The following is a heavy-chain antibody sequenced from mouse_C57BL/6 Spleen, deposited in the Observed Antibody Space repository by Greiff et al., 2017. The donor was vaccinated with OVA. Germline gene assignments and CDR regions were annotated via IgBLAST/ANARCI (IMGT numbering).Heavy chain of an antibody. Sequence: LVESGAELVRPGASVTLSCKASGYTFTDYEMHWVKQTPVHGLEWIGAIDPETGGTAYNQKFKGKAILTADKSSSTAYMELRSLTSEDSAVYYCTRRLGQGYWGKGTTLTVSS. D-gene: IGHD4-1*01. V-gene: IGHV1-15*01. J-gene: IGHJ2*01. CDR2: IDPETGGT. CDR3: TRRLGQGY. CDR1: GYTFTDYE.